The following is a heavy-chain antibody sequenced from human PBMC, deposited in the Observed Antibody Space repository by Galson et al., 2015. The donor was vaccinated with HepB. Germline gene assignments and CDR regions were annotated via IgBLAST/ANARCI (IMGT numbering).Heavy chain of an antibody. CDR1: GFTFSSYG. V-gene: IGHV3-30*18. CDR2: ISYDGSNK. J-gene: IGHJ6*02. CDR3: AKRGYGLGDENYYYGMDV. D-gene: IGHD3-16*01. Sequence: SLRLSCAASGFTFSSYGMHWVRQAPGKGLEWVAVISYDGSNKYYADSVKGRFTISRDNSKNTLYLQMNSLRAEDTAVYYCAKRGYGLGDENYYYGMDVWGQGTTVTVSS.